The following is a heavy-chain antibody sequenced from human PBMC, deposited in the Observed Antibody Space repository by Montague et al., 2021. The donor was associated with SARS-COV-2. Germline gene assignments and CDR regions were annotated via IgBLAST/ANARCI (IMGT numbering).Heavy chain of an antibody. Sequence: SETLSLTCTVSGGSISSSSYYWGWIRQPPGKGLECIGSIYYSGSTYYNPSLKSRVTIPVDTSKNQFSLKLSSVTAADTAVYYCARQENSSGWFKPDAFDIWGQGTMVTVSS. CDR1: GGSISSSSYY. V-gene: IGHV4-39*01. CDR3: ARQENSSGWFKPDAFDI. J-gene: IGHJ3*02. CDR2: IYYSGST. D-gene: IGHD6-19*01.